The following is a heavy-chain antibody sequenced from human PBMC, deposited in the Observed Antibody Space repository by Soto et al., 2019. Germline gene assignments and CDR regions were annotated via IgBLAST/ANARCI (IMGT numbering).Heavy chain of an antibody. CDR1: GGSISSSSYY. Sequence: QLQLQESGPGLVKPSETLSLTCTVSGGSISSSSYYWGWIRQPPGKGLEWIGSIYYSGSTYYNPSLKSRVTISVDTSKNQFSLKLSSVTAADTAVYYCARLRGSSSVWWFDPWGQGTLVTVSS. D-gene: IGHD6-6*01. CDR2: IYYSGST. CDR3: ARLRGSSSVWWFDP. V-gene: IGHV4-39*01. J-gene: IGHJ5*02.